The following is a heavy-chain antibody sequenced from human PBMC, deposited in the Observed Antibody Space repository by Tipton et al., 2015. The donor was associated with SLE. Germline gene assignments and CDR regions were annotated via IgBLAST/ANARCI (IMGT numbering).Heavy chain of an antibody. CDR3: AREAMGYLGAFDI. CDR1: GGSISSGGYY. D-gene: IGHD5-12*01. CDR2: INHSGST. V-gene: IGHV4-39*07. J-gene: IGHJ3*02. Sequence: TLSLTCTVSGGSISSGGYYWSWIRQPPGKGLEWIGEINHSGSTNYNPSLKSRVTISVDTSKNQFSLKLSSVTAADTAVYYCAREAMGYLGAFDIWGQGTMVTVSS.